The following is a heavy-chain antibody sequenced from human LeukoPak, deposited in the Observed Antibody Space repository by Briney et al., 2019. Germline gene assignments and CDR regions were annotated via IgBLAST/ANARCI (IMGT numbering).Heavy chain of an antibody. Sequence: ASVKVSCKTSGYTFSSYGISWVRQAPGQGLEWIAWISAYNGNTNYVQKFQGRVSMTTDTPRSTAYMELRSLRSDDTAVYFCARMTAEIGYCSSTSCSHFDYWGQGTLVTVSS. CDR2: ISAYNGNT. D-gene: IGHD2-2*01. J-gene: IGHJ4*02. V-gene: IGHV1-18*01. CDR1: GYTFSSYG. CDR3: ARMTAEIGYCSSTSCSHFDY.